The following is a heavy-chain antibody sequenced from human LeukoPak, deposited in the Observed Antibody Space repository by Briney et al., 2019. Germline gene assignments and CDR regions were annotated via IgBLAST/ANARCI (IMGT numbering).Heavy chain of an antibody. V-gene: IGHV3-74*01. D-gene: IGHD3-22*01. J-gene: IGHJ1*01. CDR3: ARAPSEIGGYYLEYFRH. CDR2: IKSDGRT. Sequence: PGGSLRLSCAASGFTLSSYWMHWVRQAPGKGLVWVSRIKSDGRTNYADSVKGRFTISRDNAKNTVSLQMNSLRAEDTGVYYCARAPSEIGGYYLEYFRHWGQGTLVIVSS. CDR1: GFTLSSYW.